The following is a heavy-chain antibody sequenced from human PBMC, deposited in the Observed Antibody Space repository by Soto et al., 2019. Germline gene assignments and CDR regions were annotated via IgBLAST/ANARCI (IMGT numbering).Heavy chain of an antibody. CDR1: GGSISSYY. CDR3: ARGKKYCSGGSCYGRNYYYYGMDV. J-gene: IGHJ6*02. Sequence: PSETLSLTCTVPGGSISSYYWSWIRQPPGKGLEWIGYINYSGSTNYNPSLKSRVTISVDTSKNQFSLKLSSVTAADTAVYYCARGKKYCSGGSCYGRNYYYYGMDVWGQGTTVTVSS. CDR2: INYSGST. V-gene: IGHV4-59*12. D-gene: IGHD2-15*01.